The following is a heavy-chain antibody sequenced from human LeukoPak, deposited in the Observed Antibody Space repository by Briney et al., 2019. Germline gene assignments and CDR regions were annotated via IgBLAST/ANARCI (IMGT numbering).Heavy chain of an antibody. J-gene: IGHJ4*02. CDR1: GGTFSSYA. CDR3: ARGGYYYDSSGYSHLPDY. CDR2: IIPIVGTT. D-gene: IGHD3-22*01. Sequence: GASVKVSCKASGGTFSSYAFSWVRQAPGQGLEWMGGIIPIVGTTNYAQMFQGRVTITADESTSTAYMELSSLRSEDTAVSYCARGGYYYDSSGYSHLPDYWGQGTLVTVSA. V-gene: IGHV1-69*13.